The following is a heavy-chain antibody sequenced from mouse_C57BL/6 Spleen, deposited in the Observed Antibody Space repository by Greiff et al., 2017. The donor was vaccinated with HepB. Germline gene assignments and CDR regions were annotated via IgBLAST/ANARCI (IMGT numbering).Heavy chain of an antibody. J-gene: IGHJ4*01. Sequence: EVQLVESGEGLVKPGGSLKLSCAASGFTFSSYAMSWVRQTPEKRLEWVAYISSGGDYIYYADTVKGRFTISRDNARNTLYLQMSSLKSEDTAMYYCTRGPDGSRAMDYWGQGTSVTVSS. CDR2: ISSGGDYI. D-gene: IGHD1-1*01. CDR1: GFTFSSYA. CDR3: TRGPDGSRAMDY. V-gene: IGHV5-9-1*02.